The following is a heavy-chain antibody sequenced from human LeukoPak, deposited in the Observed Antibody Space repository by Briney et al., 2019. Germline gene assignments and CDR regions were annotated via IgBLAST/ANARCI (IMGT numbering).Heavy chain of an antibody. CDR3: ARDSSGWYYFDY. J-gene: IGHJ4*02. Sequence: GGSLRLSCAASRFTFSNYEMNWVRQAPGKGLEWVSYISSSSGSTIYYADSVKGRFTISRDNAKNSLYLQMNSLRAEDTAVYYCARDSSGWYYFDYWGQGTLVTVSS. V-gene: IGHV3-48*03. CDR1: RFTFSNYE. D-gene: IGHD6-19*01. CDR2: ISSSSGSTI.